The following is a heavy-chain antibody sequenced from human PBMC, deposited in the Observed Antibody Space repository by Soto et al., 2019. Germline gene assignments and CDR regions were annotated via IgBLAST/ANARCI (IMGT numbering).Heavy chain of an antibody. CDR1: GFTFDDYA. V-gene: IGHV3-9*01. Sequence: GGSLRLSFAASGFTFDDYAMHWVRQAPGKGLEWVSGISWNSGSIGYAYSVKGRFTISIDNAKNSLYLQMNSLRAEDTALYYCANAKSDRISDAFHXWGQGTMVTVS. CDR3: ANAKSDRISDAFHX. J-gene: IGHJ3*02. CDR2: ISWNSGSI.